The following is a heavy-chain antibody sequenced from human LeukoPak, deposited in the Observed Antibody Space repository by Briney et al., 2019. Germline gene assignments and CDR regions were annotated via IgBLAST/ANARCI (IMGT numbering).Heavy chain of an antibody. CDR3: ARLLRHCSGGSCYFSWFDP. V-gene: IGHV5-51*01. CDR1: GYSFTNYW. CDR2: IYPGDSDT. Sequence: GESLKISCKASGYSFTNYWIGWVRQMPGKGLEWMGIIYPGDSDTTYGPSFQGQVTITADKSISTAYLQWSSLKASDTAMYYCARLLRHCSGGSCYFSWFDPWGQGTLVTVSS. D-gene: IGHD2-15*01. J-gene: IGHJ5*02.